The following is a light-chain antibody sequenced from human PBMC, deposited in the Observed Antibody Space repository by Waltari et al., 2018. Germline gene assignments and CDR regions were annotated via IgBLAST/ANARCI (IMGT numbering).Light chain of an antibody. CDR3: QHYVSLPVT. CDR1: PSVYRS. CDR2: GAS. J-gene: IGKJ1*01. V-gene: IGKV3-20*01. Sequence: EIVLTQSPGTLSLSPGERATLSCRASPSVYRSLAGYQQKPGQAPRLLIYGASGRATGLPDRFSGSGSGTDFSLTISRLGPEEFAVYYCQHYVSLPVTFGQGTKVEIK.